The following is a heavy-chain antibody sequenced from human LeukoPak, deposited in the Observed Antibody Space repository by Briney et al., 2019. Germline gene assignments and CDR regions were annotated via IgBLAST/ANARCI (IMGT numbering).Heavy chain of an antibody. J-gene: IGHJ4*02. CDR2: IYHSGSP. Sequence: SETLSLTCAVSGYSISSASYWGWIRQPPGKWVEWIGNIYHSGSPYYNPSLKSRVTISVDTSKNQFSLKLSSVTAADTAVYYCARPISSQGYFGVVIDWGQGTLVTVSS. D-gene: IGHD3-3*01. CDR1: GYSISSASY. CDR3: ARPISSQGYFGVVID. V-gene: IGHV4-38-2*01.